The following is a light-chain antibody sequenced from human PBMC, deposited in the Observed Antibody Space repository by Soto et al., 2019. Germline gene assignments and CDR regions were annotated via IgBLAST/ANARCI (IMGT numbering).Light chain of an antibody. CDR3: QQYGSSPLT. V-gene: IGKV3-20*01. Sequence: EIVLTQSPGTLSLSPGERATLSCRASQSVNNNYLAWYQQRPGQAPRLLIYGASSRATGSPDRFSGSGSGTDLTFTISRLEPEDFAVYYCQQYGSSPLTFGRGTKVDIK. J-gene: IGKJ1*01. CDR1: QSVNNNY. CDR2: GAS.